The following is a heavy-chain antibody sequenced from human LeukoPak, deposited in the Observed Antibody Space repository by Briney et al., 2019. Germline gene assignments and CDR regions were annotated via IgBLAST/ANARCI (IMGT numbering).Heavy chain of an antibody. J-gene: IGHJ5*02. Sequence: ASVTVSCKASGYTFTSYGISWVRQASGQGLEWMGWISAYNGNTNYAQKLQGRVTMTTDTSTSTAYMELRSLRSDDTAVYYCARGPYGDPYNWFDPWGQGTLVTVSS. CDR1: GYTFTSYG. V-gene: IGHV1-18*01. CDR3: ARGPYGDPYNWFDP. D-gene: IGHD4-17*01. CDR2: ISAYNGNT.